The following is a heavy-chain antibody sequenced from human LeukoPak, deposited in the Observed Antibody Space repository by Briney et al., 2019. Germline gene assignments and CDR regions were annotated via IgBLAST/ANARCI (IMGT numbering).Heavy chain of an antibody. CDR2: INPNSGGT. D-gene: IGHD1-20*01. V-gene: IGHV1-2*02. Sequence: ASVKVSCKASGYTFTGYYMHWVRQAPGQGLEWMGWINPNSGGTNYAQKLQGRVTMTTDTSTSTAYMELRSLRSDDTAVYYCARSLTGTTWFDPWGQGTLVTVSS. J-gene: IGHJ5*02. CDR3: ARSLTGTTWFDP. CDR1: GYTFTGYY.